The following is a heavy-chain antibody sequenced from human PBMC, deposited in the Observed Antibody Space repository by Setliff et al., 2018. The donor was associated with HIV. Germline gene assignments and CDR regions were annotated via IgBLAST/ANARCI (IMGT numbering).Heavy chain of an antibody. CDR3: ARGEFYCGTDCYWSSFDY. CDR2: IYYSGST. J-gene: IGHJ4*02. CDR1: GDSIGSSSYY. D-gene: IGHD2-21*02. V-gene: IGHV4-39*07. Sequence: SETLSLTCTVSGDSIGSSSYYWAWIRQPPGKGLEWIGNIYYSGSTYYNPSLKTRVTISVDASKNHFSLRLSSVTAADTAVYYCARGEFYCGTDCYWSSFDYWGQGILVTVSS.